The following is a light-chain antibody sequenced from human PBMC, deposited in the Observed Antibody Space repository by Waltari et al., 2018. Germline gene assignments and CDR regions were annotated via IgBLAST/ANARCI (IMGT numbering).Light chain of an antibody. Sequence: QSALTQPASVSGSPGQSITISCTGSSRDVGGDDSVSWYEDHPRQAPKVIIYDVNKRPSGVSDRFSGSKSGNTASLTISGLQAEDEATFYCSSQSTNNGVIFGGGTKVTVL. CDR2: DVN. CDR1: SRDVGGDDS. CDR3: SSQSTNNGVI. J-gene: IGLJ2*01. V-gene: IGLV2-14*03.